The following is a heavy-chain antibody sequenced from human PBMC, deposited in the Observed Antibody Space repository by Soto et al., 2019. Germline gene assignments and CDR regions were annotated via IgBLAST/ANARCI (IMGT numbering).Heavy chain of an antibody. CDR2: ISDDGVSK. CDR1: GFTFSNYG. Sequence: LRLSCAASGFTFSNYGMHWVRQAPGKGLEWVAVISDDGVSKYYADSVQGRFTISRDNSESVVLLQMNSLRPDDTALYFCARAYYFGSGTSYTLYYWGQGTQVTV. CDR3: ARAYYFGSGTSYTLYY. D-gene: IGHD3-10*01. J-gene: IGHJ4*02. V-gene: IGHV3-30*03.